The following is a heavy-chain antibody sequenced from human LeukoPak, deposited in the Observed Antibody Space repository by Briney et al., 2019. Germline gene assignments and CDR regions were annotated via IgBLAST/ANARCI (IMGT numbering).Heavy chain of an antibody. J-gene: IGHJ4*02. CDR1: GFTFSSYS. CDR2: ISWDGGST. Sequence: GGSLRLSCTASGFTFSSYSMNWVRQAPGKGLEWVSLISWDGGSTYYADSVKGRFTISRDNSKNSLYLQMNSLRAEDTALYYCAKGGYSSGWHFDYWGQGTLVTVSS. V-gene: IGHV3-43D*03. CDR3: AKGGYSSGWHFDY. D-gene: IGHD6-19*01.